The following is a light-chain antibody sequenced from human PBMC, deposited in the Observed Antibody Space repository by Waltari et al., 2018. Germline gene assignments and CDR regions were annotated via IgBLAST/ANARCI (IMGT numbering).Light chain of an antibody. CDR1: SSDVTGYHY. CDR3: CSYAGSNNLV. Sequence: QSALTQPPSASGSPGQSVPISCPGTSSDVTGYHYVSWYQQHPGKAPKVIIFEFSKRSSGVPDRFTGSKSGTTASLTVSGLQAEDEADYYCCSYAGSNNLVFGGGTKLTVL. V-gene: IGLV2-8*01. J-gene: IGLJ2*01. CDR2: EFS.